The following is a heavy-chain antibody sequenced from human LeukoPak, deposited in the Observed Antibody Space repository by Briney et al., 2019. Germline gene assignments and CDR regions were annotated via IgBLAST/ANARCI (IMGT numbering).Heavy chain of an antibody. V-gene: IGHV1-8*01. CDR2: MNPNSGNT. J-gene: IGHJ4*02. D-gene: IGHD3-22*01. CDR1: GYTFTSYD. CDR3: ARGLDYYDSSGYYPPGYY. Sequence: ASVKVSCKASGYTFTSYDINWVRQATGQGLEWMGWMNPNSGNTGYAQKFQGRVTMTRNTSIGTAYMELSSLRSEDTAVYYCARGLDYYDSSGYYPPGYYWGQGTLVTASS.